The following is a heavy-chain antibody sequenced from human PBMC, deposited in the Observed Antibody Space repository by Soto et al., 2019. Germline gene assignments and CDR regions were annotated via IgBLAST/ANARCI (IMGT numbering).Heavy chain of an antibody. CDR2: ISYDGNRK. J-gene: IGHJ4*02. D-gene: IGHD6-13*01. CDR3: ARKGYSGRWSLDY. V-gene: IGHV3-30*03. Sequence: QVQLVESGGGVVQPGRSLRLSCAASGFTFSSYGMHWARQAPGEGLEWVAVISYDGNRKYYADSVKGRFTIYRDFSKNTGDLHMNSLRVEDTAVYFWARKGYSGRWSLDYWGQGILVTVSS. CDR1: GFTFSSYG.